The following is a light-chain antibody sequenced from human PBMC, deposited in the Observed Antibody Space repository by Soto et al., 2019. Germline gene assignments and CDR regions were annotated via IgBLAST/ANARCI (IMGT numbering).Light chain of an antibody. V-gene: IGKV1-5*03. CDR1: QTISSW. Sequence: DIQMTQSPSTLSGSVGDRVTITCRASQTISSWLAWYQQKPGKAPKLLIYKASTLKSGVPSRFSGSGSGTEFTLTISSLQHADFATYYCQHYNSYSGAFGQGTKVELK. CDR3: QHYNSYSGA. J-gene: IGKJ1*01. CDR2: KAS.